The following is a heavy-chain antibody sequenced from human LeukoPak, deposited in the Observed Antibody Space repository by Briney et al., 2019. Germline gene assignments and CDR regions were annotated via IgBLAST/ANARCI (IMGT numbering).Heavy chain of an antibody. D-gene: IGHD6-13*01. Sequence: GGSLRLSCAASGFTFSSYAMSWVRQAPGKGLEWVSAISGSGGSTYYADSVKGRFTISRDNSKNTLYLQMNSLRAEDTAVYYCAKDPRGSSWYGGASDIWGQGTMVTVSS. CDR1: GFTFSSYA. CDR2: ISGSGGST. J-gene: IGHJ3*02. V-gene: IGHV3-23*01. CDR3: AKDPRGSSWYGGASDI.